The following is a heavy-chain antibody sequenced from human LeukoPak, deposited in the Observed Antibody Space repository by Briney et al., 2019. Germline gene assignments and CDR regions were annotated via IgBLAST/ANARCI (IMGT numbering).Heavy chain of an antibody. Sequence: ASVKVSCKASGYTFTSYDINWVRQATGQGLEWMGWVNPNSGNTGYAQKFQGRVTMTRNTSISTAYMELSSLRSEDTAVYYFARESEGNWFDPWGQGTLVTVSS. CDR1: GYTFTSYD. CDR3: ARESEGNWFDP. J-gene: IGHJ5*02. CDR2: VNPNSGNT. V-gene: IGHV1-8*01.